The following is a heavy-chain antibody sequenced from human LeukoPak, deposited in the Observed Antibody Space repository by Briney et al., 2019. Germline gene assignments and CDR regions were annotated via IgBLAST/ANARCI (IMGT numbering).Heavy chain of an antibody. D-gene: IGHD1-26*01. Sequence: ASVKVSCKASGYTFTSYGISWVRQAPGQGLEWMGWISAYNGNTNYAQKLQGRVTMTTDTSTSTAYMELRSLRSDDTAVYYCARAPLSGSYDLNFDYWGQGTLVTVSS. CDR1: GYTFTSYG. J-gene: IGHJ4*02. V-gene: IGHV1-18*01. CDR3: ARAPLSGSYDLNFDY. CDR2: ISAYNGNT.